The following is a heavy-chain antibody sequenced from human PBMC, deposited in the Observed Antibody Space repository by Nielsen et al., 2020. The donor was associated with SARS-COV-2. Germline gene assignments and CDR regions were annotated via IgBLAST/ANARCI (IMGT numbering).Heavy chain of an antibody. CDR2: ISSSGSTI. J-gene: IGHJ6*02. V-gene: IGHV3-11*01. D-gene: IGHD3-22*01. CDR3: ARSQSSGYYYFDYYYYGMDV. Sequence: GESLKISCAASGFTFSDYYMSWIRQAPRKGLEWVSYISSSGSTIYYADSVKGRFTISRDNAKNSLYLQMNSLRAEDTAVYYCARSQSSGYYYFDYYYYGMDVWGQGTTVTVSS. CDR1: GFTFSDYY.